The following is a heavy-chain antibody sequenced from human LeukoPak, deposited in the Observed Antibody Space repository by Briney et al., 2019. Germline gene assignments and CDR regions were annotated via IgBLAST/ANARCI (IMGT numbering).Heavy chain of an antibody. Sequence: GGSLRLSCAASGFTFTDARLSWVRQAPGKGPEWVGRIKNGGTTDYAAPVEGRFTISRDDSKATLYLQMNSLKTEDTAMYYCTTVSHFYLGGQGTLVTVSS. D-gene: IGHD2/OR15-2a*01. CDR3: TTVSHFYL. CDR2: IKNGGTT. CDR1: GFTFTDAR. V-gene: IGHV3-15*01. J-gene: IGHJ4*02.